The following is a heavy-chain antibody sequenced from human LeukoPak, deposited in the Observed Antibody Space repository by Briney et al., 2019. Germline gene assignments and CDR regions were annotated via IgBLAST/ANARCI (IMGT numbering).Heavy chain of an antibody. J-gene: IGHJ4*02. V-gene: IGHV4-39*07. D-gene: IGHD1/OR15-1a*01. CDR1: GASINSDTYY. CDR2: HSHSGSA. CDR3: VRYQTGTMFAV. Sequence: SETLSLTCTVSGASINSDTYYWGWIRQPPGKGLERIGTHSHSGSAYYNPSLRSRITMSLDTSENQLSLKLYSVTAADTAIYYCVRYQTGTMFAVWGQGTLVTISS.